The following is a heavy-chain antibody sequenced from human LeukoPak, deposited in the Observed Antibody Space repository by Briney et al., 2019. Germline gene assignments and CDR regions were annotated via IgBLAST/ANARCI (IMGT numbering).Heavy chain of an antibody. CDR3: ATDLRYFDWLSPDY. D-gene: IGHD3-9*01. V-gene: IGHV1-69*05. CDR2: TIPIFGTA. CDR1: GGTFSSYA. J-gene: IGHJ4*02. Sequence: SVKVSCKASGGTFSSYAISWVRQAPGQGLEWMGGTIPIFGTAKYAQKFQGRVTITTDESTSTAYMKLSSLRSEDTAVYYCATDLRYFDWLSPDYWGQGTLVTVSS.